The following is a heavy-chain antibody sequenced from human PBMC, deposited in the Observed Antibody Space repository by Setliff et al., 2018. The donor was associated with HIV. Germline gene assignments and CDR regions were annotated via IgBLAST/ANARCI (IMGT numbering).Heavy chain of an antibody. CDR1: GFTFSSYG. D-gene: IGHD3-10*01. CDR2: ISYDGSNK. V-gene: IGHV3-30*18. Sequence: PGGSLRLSCAASGFTFSSYGMHWVRQAPGKGLEWVAVISYDGSNKYYADSVKGRFTISRDNSKNTLYLQMNSLRAEDTAVYYCAKGGTGFVTPFDYWGQGTLVTVSS. J-gene: IGHJ4*02. CDR3: AKGGTGFVTPFDY.